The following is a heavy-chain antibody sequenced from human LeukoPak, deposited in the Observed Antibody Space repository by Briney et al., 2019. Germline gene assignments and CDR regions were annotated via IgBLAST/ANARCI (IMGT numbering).Heavy chain of an antibody. CDR2: IIPIFGTA. CDR3: ARDRGGGRGYSGYDPLVDY. CDR1: GGTFSSYA. Sequence: SVKVSCKASGGTFSSYAISWVRQAPGQGLEWMGGIIPIFGTANYAQKFQGRVTITTDESTSTAYMELRSLRSDDTAVYFCARDRGGGRGYSGYDPLVDYWGQGTLVTVSS. V-gene: IGHV1-69*05. J-gene: IGHJ4*02. D-gene: IGHD5-12*01.